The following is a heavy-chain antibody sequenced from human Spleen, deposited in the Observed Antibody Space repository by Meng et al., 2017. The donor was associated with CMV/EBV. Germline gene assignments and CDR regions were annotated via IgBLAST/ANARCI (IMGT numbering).Heavy chain of an antibody. CDR3: ARDHDYGDAFEI. Sequence: SETLSLTCSVAGGSVSSDVNYWNWIRQSPGKGLEWIGYIFYNGTTKYNPSLTSPVSISAHTSKNQFSLKLRSVTAADTAIYHCARDHDYGDAFEIWGQGTKVTVSS. CDR1: GGSVSSDVNY. J-gene: IGHJ3*02. D-gene: IGHD4-17*01. CDR2: IFYNGTT. V-gene: IGHV4-61*08.